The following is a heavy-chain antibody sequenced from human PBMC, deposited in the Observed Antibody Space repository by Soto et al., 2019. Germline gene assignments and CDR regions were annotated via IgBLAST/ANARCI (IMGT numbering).Heavy chain of an antibody. CDR3: AREDIVVVPAAMQGGDLRTTWYMDV. Sequence: SETLSLTCTVSGGSISSYYWSWIRQPPGKGLEWIGYIYYSGSTNYNPSLKSRFTISVDTSKNQFSLKLSSVPAADTAVYYCAREDIVVVPAAMQGGDLRTTWYMDVWGKGTTVTXSS. J-gene: IGHJ6*03. D-gene: IGHD2-2*01. CDR1: GGSISSYY. CDR2: IYYSGST. V-gene: IGHV4-59*01.